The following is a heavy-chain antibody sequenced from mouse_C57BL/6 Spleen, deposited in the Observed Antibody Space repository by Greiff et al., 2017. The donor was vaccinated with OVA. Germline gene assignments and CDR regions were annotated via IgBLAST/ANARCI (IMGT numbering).Heavy chain of an antibody. CDR1: GFTFSDYY. J-gene: IGHJ1*03. Sequence: DVHLVESEGGLVQPGSSLKLSCTASGFTFSDYYMAWVRQVPEKGLEWVANINYDGSSTYYLDSLKSRFIISRDNAKNILCRQRSSLKSVDTATYYGARSDYGSSDCDFDVGGTGTTVAVAA. V-gene: IGHV5-16*01. CDR2: INYDGSST. CDR3: ARSDYGSSDCDFDV. D-gene: IGHD1-1*01.